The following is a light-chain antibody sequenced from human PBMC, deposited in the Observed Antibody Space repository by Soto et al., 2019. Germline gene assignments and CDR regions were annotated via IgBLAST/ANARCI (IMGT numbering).Light chain of an antibody. CDR2: AAS. V-gene: IGKV1-39*01. CDR1: QRISTY. Sequence: DVQMSQSPSSLCASVGDRVTITCRASQRISTYLHWFQQKPGKAPKLLIYAASNLQSGVPSRFSGSGSGTDFALTISSLQPEDFATYYCQQSYSTLRTFGQGTKVEIK. CDR3: QQSYSTLRT. J-gene: IGKJ1*01.